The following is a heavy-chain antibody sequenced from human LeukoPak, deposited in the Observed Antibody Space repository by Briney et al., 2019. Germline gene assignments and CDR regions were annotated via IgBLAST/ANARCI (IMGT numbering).Heavy chain of an antibody. CDR3: ARAGLQLWLSFDN. V-gene: IGHV3-7*01. CDR2: IKQDGSEK. Sequence: GGSLRLSCAASGFTFSSYGMHWVRQAPGKGLEWVANIKQDGSEKYYVDSVKGRFTISRDNAKNSLYLQMNSLRAEDTAVYYCARAGLQLWLSFDNWGQGTLVTVST. J-gene: IGHJ4*02. CDR1: GFTFSSYG. D-gene: IGHD6-19*01.